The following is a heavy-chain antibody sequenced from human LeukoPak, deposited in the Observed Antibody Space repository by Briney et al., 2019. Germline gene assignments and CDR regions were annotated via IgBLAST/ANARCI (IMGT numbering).Heavy chain of an antibody. CDR3: ARGSTESGGSALYYYYYMDV. D-gene: IGHD2-15*01. CDR2: IIPILGIA. J-gene: IGHJ6*03. Sequence: ASVKVSCKASGGTFSSYAISWVRQAPGQGLEWMGRIIPILGIANYAQKFQGRVTITADKSTSTAYMELSSLRSEDTAVYYCARGSTESGGSALYYYYYMDVWGEGTTVTVSS. V-gene: IGHV1-69*04. CDR1: GGTFSSYA.